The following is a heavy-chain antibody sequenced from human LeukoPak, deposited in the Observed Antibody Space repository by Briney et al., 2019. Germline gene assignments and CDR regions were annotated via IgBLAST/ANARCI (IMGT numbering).Heavy chain of an antibody. J-gene: IGHJ4*02. CDR3: ARDCSAGSCYPSGFDY. D-gene: IGHD2-15*01. CDR2: IYYSGST. Sequence: SETLSLTCTVSGGSVSSGSYYWSWIRQPPGKGLEWIGYIYYSGSTNYNPSLKSRVTISVDTSKNQFSLKLSSVTAADTAVYYCARDCSAGSCYPSGFDYWGQGTLVTVSS. V-gene: IGHV4-61*01. CDR1: GGSVSSGSYY.